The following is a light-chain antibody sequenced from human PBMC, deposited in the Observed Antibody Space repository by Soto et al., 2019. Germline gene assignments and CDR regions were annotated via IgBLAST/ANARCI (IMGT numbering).Light chain of an antibody. CDR3: AAWDDSLSGYV. CDR2: RNN. V-gene: IGLV1-47*01. CDR1: SSDIGSYN. J-gene: IGLJ1*01. Sequence: QSVLAQPASVAGSPGQAITISCTGTSSDIGSYNRGSWYQQPPGTAPQLLIYRNNQRPSGVPDVFSGSKPCPSASLDICGLRSEDEADYYCAAWDDSLSGYVFGTGTKVPVL.